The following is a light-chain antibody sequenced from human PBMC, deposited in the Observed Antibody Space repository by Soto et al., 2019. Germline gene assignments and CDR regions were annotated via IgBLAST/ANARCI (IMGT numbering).Light chain of an antibody. V-gene: IGKV3-15*01. CDR3: QHYDNWPPWT. J-gene: IGKJ1*01. Sequence: DTVMTQSPATLSVSPGETATLSCRASESVGSHLAWYQQKPGQAPRLLIYGVSTRATGIPARFRGSGSETEFTLTISSLQSEDFAVYYCQHYDNWPPWTFGQGTKVEI. CDR2: GVS. CDR1: ESVGSH.